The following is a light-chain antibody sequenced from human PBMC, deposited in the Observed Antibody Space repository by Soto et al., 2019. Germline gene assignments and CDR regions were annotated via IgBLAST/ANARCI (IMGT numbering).Light chain of an antibody. V-gene: IGKV3-15*01. CDR3: QQYNNWPQS. Sequence: EIVMTQSPATLSVSPGERATLSCRASQSVSSNLAWYQQKPGQAPRLLIYGASTRATGIPARFSGSGSGTEFTLTISSLQSEDFAVYDCQQYNNWPQSFGHGTKLEIK. CDR1: QSVSSN. J-gene: IGKJ2*01. CDR2: GAS.